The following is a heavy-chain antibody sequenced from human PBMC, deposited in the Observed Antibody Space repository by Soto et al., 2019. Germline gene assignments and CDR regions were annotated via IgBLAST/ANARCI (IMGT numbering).Heavy chain of an antibody. CDR3: ARQGGYSRGAFDI. J-gene: IGHJ3*02. D-gene: IGHD5-18*01. CDR1: GYSFTSYW. CDR2: IYPGDSDT. V-gene: IGHV5-51*01. Sequence: RESLKISCKCSGYSFTSYWIGWVRQMPGKGLEWMGIIYPGDSDTRYSPSVQGQVTISADKSISTAYLQWSSLKASDTAMYYCARQGGYSRGAFDIWGQGTMVTVSS.